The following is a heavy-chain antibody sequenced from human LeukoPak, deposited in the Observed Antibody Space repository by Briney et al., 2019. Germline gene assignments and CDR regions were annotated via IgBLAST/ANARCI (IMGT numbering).Heavy chain of an antibody. V-gene: IGHV4-59*01. Sequence: WSMKKKPPGKGLDWIGYIYYTGSTNYNPSLKSRVTISVDTSKNQFSLKLSSVTAADTAVYYCARDRQDGSGYYWYFDLWGRGTLVTVSS. CDR2: IYYTGST. J-gene: IGHJ2*01. D-gene: IGHD3-22*01. CDR3: ARDRQDGSGYYWYFDL.